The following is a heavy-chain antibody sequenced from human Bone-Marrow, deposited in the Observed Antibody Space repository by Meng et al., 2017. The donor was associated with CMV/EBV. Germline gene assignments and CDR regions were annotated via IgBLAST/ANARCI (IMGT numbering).Heavy chain of an antibody. CDR2: IKGDGSHT. V-gene: IGHV3-74*01. J-gene: IGHJ4*02. CDR1: GFTFSDYW. CDR3: VRDGHSWNFDC. D-gene: IGHD6-13*01. Sequence: GGSLRLSCAASGFTFSDYWMHWVRQTPGKGLLWVSRIKGDGSHTIYGDSVKGRFTISRDNAKNTLYLQMNTLRVDDTAVYYCVRDGHSWNFDCWGQGSLVTVSS.